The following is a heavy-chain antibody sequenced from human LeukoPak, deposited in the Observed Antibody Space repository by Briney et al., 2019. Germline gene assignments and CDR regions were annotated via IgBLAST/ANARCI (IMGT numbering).Heavy chain of an antibody. D-gene: IGHD3-22*01. Sequence: SETLSLTCTVSGGSISSSSYYWGWIRQPPGKGLEWIGSIYYSGSTYYNPSLKSRVTISVDTSKNQFSLKLSSVTAADTAVYYCARAVYYDSSGNGFDPWGQGTLVTVSS. V-gene: IGHV4-39*07. CDR3: ARAVYYDSSGNGFDP. J-gene: IGHJ5*02. CDR1: GGSISSSSYY. CDR2: IYYSGST.